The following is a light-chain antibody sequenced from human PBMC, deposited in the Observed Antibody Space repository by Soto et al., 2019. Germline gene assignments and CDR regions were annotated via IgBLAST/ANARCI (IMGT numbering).Light chain of an antibody. V-gene: IGKV1-13*02. CDR1: QDISKY. J-gene: IGKJ2*01. CDR3: QQYNSYPYT. CDR2: DAS. Sequence: AIQMTQSPSSLSASVGDSVTITCQASQDISKYLNWYQQKPGKAPKIVIYDASSLESGVPSRFRGSGSGTEFTLTISSLKPDDFATYYCQQYNSYPYTFGQGTKVDIK.